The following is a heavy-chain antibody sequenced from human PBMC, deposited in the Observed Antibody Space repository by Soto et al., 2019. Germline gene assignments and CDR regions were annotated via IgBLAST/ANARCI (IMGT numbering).Heavy chain of an antibody. D-gene: IGHD3-3*01. CDR2: IYSSGST. V-gene: IGHV4-4*07. CDR1: GGAINSYY. CDR3: ARGQRFSDWFDP. Sequence: PSETLSLTCTVSGGAINSYYWTWIRQPAGKGLEWIGRIYSSGSTKYNPSLQSRVTMSLDTSKTQFSLRLTSVTAADTAVYYCARGQRFSDWFDPWGQGTLVTVS. J-gene: IGHJ5*02.